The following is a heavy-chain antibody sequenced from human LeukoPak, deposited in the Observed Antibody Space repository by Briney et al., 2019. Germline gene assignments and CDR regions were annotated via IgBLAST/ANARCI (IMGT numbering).Heavy chain of an antibody. J-gene: IGHJ4*02. Sequence: SETLSLTCTVSGGSISSYYWSWFRQSAGKGLEWIGRIYASGKTNYNPSLMSRVTMSVDTSQDQFSLKQNSVTAADAAVYYCATGGASVADNWGQGALVTVSS. CDR3: ATGGASVADN. V-gene: IGHV4-4*07. CDR1: GGSISSYY. D-gene: IGHD6-19*01. CDR2: IYASGKT.